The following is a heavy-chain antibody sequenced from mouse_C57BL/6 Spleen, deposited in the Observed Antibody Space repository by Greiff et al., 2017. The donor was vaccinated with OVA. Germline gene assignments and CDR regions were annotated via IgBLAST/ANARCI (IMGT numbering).Heavy chain of an antibody. D-gene: IGHD1-1*01. J-gene: IGHJ4*01. V-gene: IGHV1-78*01. CDR1: GYTFTDHT. CDR3: ASEYYGSSYGYAMDY. Sequence: VQLQQSDAELVKPGASVKISCKVSGYTFTDHTIHWMKQRPEQGLEWIGDIYPSDGSTKYNQKFKGKATLTADKSSSTAYMQLNSLTSEDSAVYFCASEYYGSSYGYAMDYWGQGTSVTVSS. CDR2: IYPSDGST.